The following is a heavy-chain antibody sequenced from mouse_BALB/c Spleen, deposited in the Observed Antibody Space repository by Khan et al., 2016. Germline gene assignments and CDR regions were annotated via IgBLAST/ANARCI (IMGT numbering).Heavy chain of an antibody. CDR1: GFSLTGYG. CDR2: MWGDGST. V-gene: IGHV2-6-7*01. D-gene: IGHD2-14*01. Sequence: QVQLKESGPGLVAPSQSLSITCTVSGFSLTGYGVNWVRQPPGKGLEWLGMMWGDGSTDYNSALKSRLSISKDNSKSQVFLKMNSLQTDDTARYYCDRENDRYDGPVLDYWGQGTSVTVSS. CDR3: DRENDRYDGPVLDY. J-gene: IGHJ4*01.